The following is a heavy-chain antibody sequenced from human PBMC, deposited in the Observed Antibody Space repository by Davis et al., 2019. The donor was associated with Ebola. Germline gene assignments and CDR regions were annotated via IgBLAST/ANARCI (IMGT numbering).Heavy chain of an antibody. CDR1: GFTFSSYA. CDR2: ISGSGAGT. J-gene: IGHJ4*02. CDR3: VKGPARGSLDY. V-gene: IGHV3-23*01. Sequence: GSLRLSCAASGFTFSSYAMTWVRQAPGKGLEWVSGISGSGAGTYHADSVKGRFTISRDNSKNTLDLQMNSLRVEDTAIYYCVKGPARGSLDYWGRGTLVTVSS. D-gene: IGHD6-6*01.